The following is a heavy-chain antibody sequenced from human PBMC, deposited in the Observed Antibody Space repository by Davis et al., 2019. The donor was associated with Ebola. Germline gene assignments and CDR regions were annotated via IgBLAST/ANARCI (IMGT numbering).Heavy chain of an antibody. CDR1: GGSISSYY. Sequence: MPSETLSLTCTVSGGSISSYYWSWIRQPPGKGLEWIGYIYYSGSTNYNPSLKSRATISADMSKNQLFLKLSSVTAADTAVYYCAATRAAAKPFDPWGQGTLVTVSS. CDR3: AATRAAAKPFDP. V-gene: IGHV4-59*01. J-gene: IGHJ5*02. D-gene: IGHD6-13*01. CDR2: IYYSGST.